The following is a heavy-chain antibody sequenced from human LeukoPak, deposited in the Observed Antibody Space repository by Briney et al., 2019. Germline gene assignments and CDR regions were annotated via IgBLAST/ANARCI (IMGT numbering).Heavy chain of an antibody. CDR3: ASLLLWFGERENDY. CDR1: GGSISSSSYY. J-gene: IGHJ4*02. V-gene: IGHV4-39*01. D-gene: IGHD3-10*01. CDR2: IYYSGST. Sequence: SETLSLTCTVSGGSISSSSYYWGWIRQPPGKGLEWIGSIYYSGSTYYNPSLKSRVTISVDTSKNQFSLKLSSVTAADTAVYYCASLLLWFGERENDYWGQGTLVTVSS.